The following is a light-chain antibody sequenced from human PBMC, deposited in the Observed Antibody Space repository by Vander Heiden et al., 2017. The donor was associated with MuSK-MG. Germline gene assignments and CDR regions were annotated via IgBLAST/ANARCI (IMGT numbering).Light chain of an antibody. Sequence: SYVLTQPPSVSVAPGETARITCGGDKHGGKSVHWYQQKPGQAPVLVIYYDNERPSGIPERFSGSNSGDTATLTISRVDAGDEADYYCQVWDSDSDHPVFGAGTKVTVL. CDR1: KHGGKS. CDR3: QVWDSDSDHPV. V-gene: IGLV3-21*04. CDR2: YDN. J-gene: IGLJ1*01.